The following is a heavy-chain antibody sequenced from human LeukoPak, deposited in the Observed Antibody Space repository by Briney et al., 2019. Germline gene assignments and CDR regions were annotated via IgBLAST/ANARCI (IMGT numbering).Heavy chain of an antibody. D-gene: IGHD3-10*01. CDR2: IAHDESTI. Sequence: GGSLRLSCAASGFIFSRYRMHWVRQAPGKARELFALIAHDESTITYEDSVKGRFTISRENYKNTLYLQMNNMRVEDKAIYYCAKDRIVISFGDVSKHWGQGTLVTVSS. CDR3: AKDRIVISFGDVSKH. J-gene: IGHJ1*01. V-gene: IGHV3-30*18. CDR1: GFIFSRYR.